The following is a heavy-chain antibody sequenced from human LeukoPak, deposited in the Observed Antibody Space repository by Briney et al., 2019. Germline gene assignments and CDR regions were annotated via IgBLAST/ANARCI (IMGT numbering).Heavy chain of an antibody. CDR3: AKGDDYGDV. Sequence: PGGSLRLSCAASGFTFDDYAMHWVRQAPGKGLEWVSGISWNSGSIGYADSVKGRFTISRDNSKNTLYLQMNSLRAEDTAVYYCAKGDDYGDVWGQGTLVTVSS. V-gene: IGHV3-9*01. CDR1: GFTFDDYA. J-gene: IGHJ4*02. D-gene: IGHD4-17*01. CDR2: ISWNSGSI.